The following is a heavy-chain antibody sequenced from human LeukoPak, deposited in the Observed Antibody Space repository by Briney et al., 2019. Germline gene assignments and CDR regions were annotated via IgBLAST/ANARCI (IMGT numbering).Heavy chain of an antibody. J-gene: IGHJ5*02. CDR3: ARGLWFGELLGNWFDP. CDR1: GFTFSSYW. D-gene: IGHD3-10*01. CDR2: VKSDGSGT. V-gene: IGHV3-74*01. Sequence: GGSLRLSCAASGFTFSSYWMHWVRQAPGKGLVWVSRVKSDGSGTSYADSVKGRFTISRDNANNTLYLQMNSLRAEDTALYYCARGLWFGELLGNWFDPWGQGTLVTVSS.